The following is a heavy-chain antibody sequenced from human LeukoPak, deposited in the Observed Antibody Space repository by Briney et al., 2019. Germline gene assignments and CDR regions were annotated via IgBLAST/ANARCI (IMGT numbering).Heavy chain of an antibody. CDR3: ARNTSSSPWFDP. J-gene: IGHJ5*02. Sequence: SETLSLTCIVSGGSVSSPNSYWSWIRQPPGKRLEWIGNVYYIGTTTYNSSLQSRVTISIGTSKNQFSLEVTSVTAADTAVYYCARNTSSSPWFDPWGQGTLVTVSS. V-gene: IGHV4-61*01. D-gene: IGHD6-6*01. CDR2: VYYIGTT. CDR1: GGSVSSPNSY.